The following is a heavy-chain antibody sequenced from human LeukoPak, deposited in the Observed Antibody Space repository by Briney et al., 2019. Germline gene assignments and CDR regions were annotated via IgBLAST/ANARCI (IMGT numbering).Heavy chain of an antibody. CDR2: IHNSGTI. Sequence: PSETLSLTCTVSGASISSYYWNWIRQPPGKGLEWIGYIHNSGTINYNPSLKSRVTISVDTSKNQFSLKVNSVTAADTAVYYCARTYYDASGFDYWGQGTLVTVSS. CDR3: ARTYYDASGFDY. D-gene: IGHD3-22*01. CDR1: GASISSYY. J-gene: IGHJ4*02. V-gene: IGHV4-4*09.